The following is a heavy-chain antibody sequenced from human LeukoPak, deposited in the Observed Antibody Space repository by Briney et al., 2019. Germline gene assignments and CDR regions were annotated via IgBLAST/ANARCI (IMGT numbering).Heavy chain of an antibody. J-gene: IGHJ4*02. CDR3: ARGGNRYCSGGSCYMFDY. V-gene: IGHV3-13*01. CDR2: IGTAGDT. Sequence: GGSLRLSCAASGFTFSSYDMHWVRQATGKGLEWVSAIGTAGDTYYPGSVKGRFTISRENAKNSLYLQMNSLRAGDTAVYYSARGGNRYCSGGSCYMFDYWGQGTLVTVSS. CDR1: GFTFSSYD. D-gene: IGHD2-15*01.